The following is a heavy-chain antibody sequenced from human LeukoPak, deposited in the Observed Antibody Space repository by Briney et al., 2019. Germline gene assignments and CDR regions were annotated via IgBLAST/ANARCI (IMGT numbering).Heavy chain of an antibody. CDR3: ARDRREVYKYGSGTFKFGENFFDS. D-gene: IGHD3-10*01. J-gene: IGHJ4*02. Sequence: ASVKVSCKASGYTFIGHYMHWVRQAPGQGLAWMGWINPNSGGTKYAQKFQGRVTMTRDTSITTAYMELSRLRSDDTALYYCARDRREVYKYGSGTFKFGENFFDSWGQGTLVTVSS. V-gene: IGHV1-2*02. CDR2: INPNSGGT. CDR1: GYTFIGHY.